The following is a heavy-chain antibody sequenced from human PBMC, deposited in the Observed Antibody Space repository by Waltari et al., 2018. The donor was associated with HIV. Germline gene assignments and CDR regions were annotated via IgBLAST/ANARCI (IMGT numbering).Heavy chain of an antibody. J-gene: IGHJ4*02. CDR3: ARDLSGYSDY. CDR2: IDEYGGIT. CDR1: GFTLRTYW. D-gene: IGHD3-3*01. Sequence: EVLLVESGGGLVQPGGSLRLSCATPGFTLRTYWMHGVRQAPGKGLVWVSRIDEYGGITNYADSVEGRFTISRDNAKNTLYLQMNNLRAEDTATYYCARDLSGYSDYWGQGTLVTVSS. V-gene: IGHV3-74*01.